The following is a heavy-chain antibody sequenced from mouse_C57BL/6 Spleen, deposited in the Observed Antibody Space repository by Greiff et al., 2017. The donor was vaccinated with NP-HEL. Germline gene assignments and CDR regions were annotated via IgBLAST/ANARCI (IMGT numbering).Heavy chain of an antibody. CDR1: GYTFTSYG. CDR2: IYPRSGNT. V-gene: IGHV1-81*01. J-gene: IGHJ2*01. Sequence: VQLQQSGAELARPGASVKLSCKASGYTFTSYGISWVKQSTGQGLEWIGEIYPRSGNTYYNEKFKGKATLTADKSSSTAYMELRSLTSEDSAVYFCARGSMDGNYVFDYWGQGTTLTVSS. CDR3: ARGSMDGNYVFDY. D-gene: IGHD2-1*01.